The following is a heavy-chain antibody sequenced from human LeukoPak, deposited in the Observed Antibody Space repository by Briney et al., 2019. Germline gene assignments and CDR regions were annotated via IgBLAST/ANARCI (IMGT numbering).Heavy chain of an antibody. Sequence: TLSHTSTLSRGSTSSGGSYCRCTRHHPRNCLEWVGYIYYSGSTYYNPSLMRRVIITVDTTNNQFFLKLSSVTAADAAVYYCSRDLGGGGVGRGDAFDIWGQGTMVTVSS. J-gene: IGHJ3*02. V-gene: IGHV4-31*03. CDR3: SRDLGGGGVGRGDAFDI. CDR1: RGSTSSGGSY. D-gene: IGHD1-26*01. CDR2: IYYSGST.